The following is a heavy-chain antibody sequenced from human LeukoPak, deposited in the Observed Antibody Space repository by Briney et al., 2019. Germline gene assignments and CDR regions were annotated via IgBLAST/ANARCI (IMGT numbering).Heavy chain of an antibody. CDR3: AKPRVRGVHYFDF. V-gene: IGHV3-30-3*02. CDR2: ISYDGSNK. CDR1: GFTFSSYA. D-gene: IGHD3-10*01. Sequence: PGRSLRLSCAASGFTFSSYAMHWVRQAPGKGLEWVAVISYDGSNKYYADSVKGRFTISRDNSKNTLYLQMNSLRAEDTAVYYCAKPRVRGVHYFDFWGQGTLVTVSS. J-gene: IGHJ4*02.